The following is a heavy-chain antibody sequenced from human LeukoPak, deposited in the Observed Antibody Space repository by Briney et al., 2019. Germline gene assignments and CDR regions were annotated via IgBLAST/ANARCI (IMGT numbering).Heavy chain of an antibody. CDR1: GYTFTGYY. J-gene: IGHJ4*02. D-gene: IGHD3-3*01. CDR3: ARDSVYDFWSGYY. V-gene: IGHV1-2*02. Sequence: ASVKVSCKASGYTFTGYYMHWVRQAPGQGLEWMGWINPNSGGTNYAQKFQGRVTITADESTSTAYMELSSLRSEDTAVYYCARDSVYDFWSGYYWGQGTLVTVSS. CDR2: INPNSGGT.